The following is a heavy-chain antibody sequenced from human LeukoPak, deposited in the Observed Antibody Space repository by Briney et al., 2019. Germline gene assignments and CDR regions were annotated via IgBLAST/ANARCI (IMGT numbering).Heavy chain of an antibody. CDR2: IRYDGSNK. V-gene: IGHV3-30*02. CDR3: AKLMVRGAY. D-gene: IGHD3-10*01. CDR1: GFTFSSYG. J-gene: IGHJ4*02. Sequence: GGSLRLSCAASGFTFSSYGMHWVHQAPGKGLEWVAFIRYDGSNKYYADSVKGRFTISRDNSKNTLYLQMNSLRAEDTAVYYCAKLMVRGAYWGQGTLVTVSS.